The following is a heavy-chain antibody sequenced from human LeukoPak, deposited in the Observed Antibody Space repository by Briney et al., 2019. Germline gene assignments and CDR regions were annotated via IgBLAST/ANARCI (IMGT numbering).Heavy chain of an antibody. D-gene: IGHD2-2*01. CDR2: IIPSSGGT. CDR1: GYTFTGYY. V-gene: IGHV1-2*02. Sequence: GASVKVSCKASGYTFTGYYVHWVRQAPGQGPEWMGWIIPSSGGTNYAKRFQGRVTMTRDTSISTAYMELSRLRSDDTAVYYCARDLSTRGDEDRFDYWGRGTLVTVSS. CDR3: ARDLSTRGDEDRFDY. J-gene: IGHJ4*02.